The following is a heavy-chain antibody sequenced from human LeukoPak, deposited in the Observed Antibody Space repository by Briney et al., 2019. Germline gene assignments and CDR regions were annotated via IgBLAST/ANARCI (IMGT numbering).Heavy chain of an antibody. J-gene: IGHJ6*04. CDR1: GFTFSDYY. CDR3: ARGTILYYYYGMDV. V-gene: IGHV3-11*06. D-gene: IGHD2/OR15-2a*01. CDR2: ISSSSSYT. Sequence: PGGSLRLSCAASGFTFSDYYMSWIRQAPGKGLEWVSYISSSSSYTNYADSVKGRFTISRDNDKNSLYLQMNSLRAEDTAVYYCARGTILYYYYGMDVWGKGTTVTVSS.